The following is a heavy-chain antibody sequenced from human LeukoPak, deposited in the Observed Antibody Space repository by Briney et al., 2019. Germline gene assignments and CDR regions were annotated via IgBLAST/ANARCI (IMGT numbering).Heavy chain of an antibody. CDR2: IYSGGST. V-gene: IGHV3-53*01. CDR1: GFTVSSNY. J-gene: IGHJ6*02. CDR3: AGVLLWFGVEGSEDYGMDV. Sequence: GGSLRLSCAASGFTVSSNYMSWVRQAPGKGLEWVSVIYSGGSTYYADSVKGRFTISRDNSKNTLYLQMNSLRAEDTAVYYCAGVLLWFGVEGSEDYGMDVWGQGTTVTVSS. D-gene: IGHD3-10*01.